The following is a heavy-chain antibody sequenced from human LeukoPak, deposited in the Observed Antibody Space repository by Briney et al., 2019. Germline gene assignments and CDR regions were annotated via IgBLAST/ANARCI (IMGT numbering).Heavy chain of an antibody. CDR3: ARGHFYVWGGYLPGFHFDY. CDR1: GFTFSHYS. CDR2: ISTSSSYI. Sequence: GESLRLSCTASGFTFSHYSMDWVRQAPGKGLEWVSSISTSSSYIYYADSLKGRFTISRDNARNSLYLQMNSLRAEDTAVYYCARGHFYVWGGYLPGFHFDYWGQGTLVTVSS. J-gene: IGHJ4*02. V-gene: IGHV3-21*01. D-gene: IGHD3-16*02.